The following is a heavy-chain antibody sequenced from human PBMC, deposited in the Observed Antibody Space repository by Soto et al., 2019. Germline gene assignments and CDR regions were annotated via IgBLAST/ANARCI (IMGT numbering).Heavy chain of an antibody. CDR2: ISSSSSYI. Sequence: EVQLVESGGGLVKPGGSLRLSCAASGFTFSSYSMNWVRQAPGKGLEWVSSISSSSSYIYYADSVKGRFTISRDNAKNSLYLQMNSLRAEDTAVYYCAGDDIAARPLSGGDYWGQGTLVTVSS. D-gene: IGHD6-6*01. J-gene: IGHJ4*02. CDR3: AGDDIAARPLSGGDY. V-gene: IGHV3-21*01. CDR1: GFTFSSYS.